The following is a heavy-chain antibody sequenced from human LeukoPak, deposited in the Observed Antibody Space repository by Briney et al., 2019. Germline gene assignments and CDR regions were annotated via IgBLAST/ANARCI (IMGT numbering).Heavy chain of an antibody. CDR2: IPYDGSTK. Sequence: GGSLRLSCAASGFTFSDYNMHWVRQTPGKGLEWVAFIPYDGSTKSCADSVKGRFTISRDISKKTLFLQMSSLRAEDTAVYYCVRDSVYAFHIWGHGTKVTVSS. CDR3: VRDSVYAFHI. CDR1: GFTFSDYN. V-gene: IGHV3-30*02. J-gene: IGHJ3*02.